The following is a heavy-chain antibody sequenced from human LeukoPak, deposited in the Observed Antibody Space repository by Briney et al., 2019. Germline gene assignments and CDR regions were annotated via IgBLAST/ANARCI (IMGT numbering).Heavy chain of an antibody. CDR3: ARDLWFAAGXIFLDY. D-gene: IGHD3-10*01. CDR2: ISSSSSYI. V-gene: IGHV3-21*01. Sequence: GGSLRLSCAASGFTFSSYSMNWVRQAPGKGLEWVSSISSSSSYIYYADSVKGRFTISRDNAKNSLYLQMNSLRAEDTAVYYCARDLWFAAGXIFLDYWGQGTLVTVSS. CDR1: GFTFSSYS. J-gene: IGHJ4*02.